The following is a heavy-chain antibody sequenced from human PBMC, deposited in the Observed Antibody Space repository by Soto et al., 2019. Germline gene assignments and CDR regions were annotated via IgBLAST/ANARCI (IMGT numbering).Heavy chain of an antibody. CDR3: ARFRDDHGAFDI. CDR2: IWYDGSKK. V-gene: IGHV3-33*01. CDR1: GFTFSTYG. D-gene: IGHD2-15*01. Sequence: SLRLSSAASGFTFSTYGMHWVRQAPGKGLEWVAIIWYDGSKKYYVDSVKGRFTIARDNSKNTLYLQVNSLTAEDTAVYYCARFRDDHGAFDIWGQGTMVTVSS. J-gene: IGHJ3*02.